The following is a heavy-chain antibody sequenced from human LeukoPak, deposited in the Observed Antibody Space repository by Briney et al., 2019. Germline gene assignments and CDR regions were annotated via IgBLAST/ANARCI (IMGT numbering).Heavy chain of an antibody. D-gene: IGHD3-22*01. V-gene: IGHV1-46*01. CDR3: AISIVGQLAAPFDMDV. J-gene: IGHJ6*03. CDR2: INPSGGST. CDR1: GYTFTSYY. Sequence: GASVKVSCKASGYTFTSYYMHWVRQAPGQGLEWMGIINPSGGSTSYAQKFQGRVTMTRDMSTSIVYMELSSLRSEDTAVYYCAISIVGQLAAPFDMDVWGKGTTVTVSS.